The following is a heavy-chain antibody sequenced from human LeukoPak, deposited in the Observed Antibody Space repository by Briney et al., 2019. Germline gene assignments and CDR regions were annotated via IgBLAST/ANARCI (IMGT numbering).Heavy chain of an antibody. CDR1: GFTFGDYW. D-gene: IGHD3-10*01. CDR2: IDTDGSSV. Sequence: GGSLRLSCAASGFTFGDYWMHWVRRGPGRARVWVSRIDTDGSSVNYADSAKGRFTISRDNAKNKLYLQMNNLTADDTAVYVCVRGRGHYFDFWGQGIQVTVSS. V-gene: IGHV3-74*01. J-gene: IGHJ4*02. CDR3: VRGRGHYFDF.